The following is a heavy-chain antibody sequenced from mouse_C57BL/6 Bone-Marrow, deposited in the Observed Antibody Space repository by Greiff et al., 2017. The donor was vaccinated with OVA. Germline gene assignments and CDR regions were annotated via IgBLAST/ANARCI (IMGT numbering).Heavy chain of an antibody. V-gene: IGHV10-1*01. CDR2: IRSKSNNYAT. D-gene: IGHD3-3*01. J-gene: IGHJ3*01. CDR3: VSPLGTY. Sequence: EAGGGLVQPKGSLKLSCAAFGFSFNTYAMNWVRQAPGKGLEWVARIRSKSNNYATYYADSVKDRFTISRDDSESMLYLQMNNLKTEDTAMYYCVSPLGTYWGQGTLVTVSA. CDR1: GFSFNTYA.